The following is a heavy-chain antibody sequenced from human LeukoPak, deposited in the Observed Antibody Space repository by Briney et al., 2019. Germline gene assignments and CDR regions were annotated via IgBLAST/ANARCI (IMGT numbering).Heavy chain of an antibody. V-gene: IGHV3-48*02. D-gene: IGHD6-19*01. CDR2: ISSTSSTI. CDR1: GFTFRSYS. CDR3: ARDQQWPIVHYFDH. Sequence: GGSLRLSCAASGFTFRSYSMHWVRQAPGKGLEWVSYISSTSSTIYYADSVKGRFTISRDNAKNSLYLQMNSLRDEDTAVYYCARDQQWPIVHYFDHWGQGILVTVSS. J-gene: IGHJ4*02.